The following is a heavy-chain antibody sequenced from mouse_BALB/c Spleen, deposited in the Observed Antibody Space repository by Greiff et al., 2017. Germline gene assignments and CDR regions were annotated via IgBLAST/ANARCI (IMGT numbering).Heavy chain of an antibody. CDR1: GFTFSSYG. Sequence: DVHLVESGGGLVKPGGSLKLSCAASGFTFSSYGMSWVRQTPDKRLELVATINSNGGSTYYPDSVKGRFTISRDNAKNTLYLQMSSLKSEDTAMYYCARKEVPAWFAYWGQGTLVTVSA. V-gene: IGHV5-6-3*01. J-gene: IGHJ3*01. CDR2: INSNGGST. CDR3: ARKEVPAWFAY. D-gene: IGHD6-1*01.